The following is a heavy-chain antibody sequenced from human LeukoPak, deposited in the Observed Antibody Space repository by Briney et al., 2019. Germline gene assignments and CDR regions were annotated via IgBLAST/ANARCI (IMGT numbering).Heavy chain of an antibody. D-gene: IGHD3-10*01. V-gene: IGHV1-69*06. J-gene: IGHJ4*02. CDR3: AAMYTVREVIIGDDY. CDR2: IIPLFRTP. Sequence: SVKVSCKASGGAFSSYALSWVRQAPGQGLEWMGGIIPLFRTPNYAQKFQGRVTITADISTTTVYMDLNSLRSEDTAVYYCAAMYTVREVIIGDDYWGQGTLVTVSS. CDR1: GGAFSSYA.